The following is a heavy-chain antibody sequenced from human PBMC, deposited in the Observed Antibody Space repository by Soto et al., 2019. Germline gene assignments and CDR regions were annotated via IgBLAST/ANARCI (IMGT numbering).Heavy chain of an antibody. D-gene: IGHD6-19*01. CDR2: VNHNGRN. V-gene: IGHV4-34*01. CDR1: GGSFSGYF. Sequence: SETLSLTCAVYGGSFSGYFWNWIRQTPGKGLEWIGKVNHNGRNNYNPSLKSRVTISLDMSKNQISLKLTSVTAADTAVYYCARGGSSDWQVAFDFWGQGTMVTVSS. J-gene: IGHJ3*01. CDR3: ARGGSSDWQVAFDF.